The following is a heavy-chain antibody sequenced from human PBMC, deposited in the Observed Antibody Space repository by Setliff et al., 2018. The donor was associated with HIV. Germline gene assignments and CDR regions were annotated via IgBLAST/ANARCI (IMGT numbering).Heavy chain of an antibody. CDR3: VRPLVIAFDTSDI. Sequence: HGESLKISCKTSGYDFATYWIGWVRQMPGKGLEWMGVLYPSDSDAIYSPTYQGRVTISADKATNTAYLQWASLKSSDTAIYYCVRPLVIAFDTSDIWGQGTMVTVSS. D-gene: IGHD3-9*01. V-gene: IGHV5-51*01. CDR1: GYDFATYW. CDR2: LYPSDSDA. J-gene: IGHJ3*02.